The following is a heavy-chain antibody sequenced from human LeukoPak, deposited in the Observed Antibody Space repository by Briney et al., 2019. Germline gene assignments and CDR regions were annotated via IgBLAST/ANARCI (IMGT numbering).Heavy chain of an antibody. D-gene: IGHD3-3*01. J-gene: IGHJ4*02. CDR2: ISYDGSNK. CDR1: GFTFSSYA. Sequence: QAGGSLRLSCAASGFTFSSYAMHWVRQAPGKGLEWVAVISYDGSNKYYADSVKGRFTISRDNSKNTLYLQMNSLRAEDTAVYYCARGRVLDYWGQGTLVTVSS. V-gene: IGHV3-30-3*01. CDR3: ARGRVLDY.